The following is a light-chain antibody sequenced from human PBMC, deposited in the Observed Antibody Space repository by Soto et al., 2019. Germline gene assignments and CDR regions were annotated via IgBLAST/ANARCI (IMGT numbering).Light chain of an antibody. J-gene: IGLJ3*02. CDR1: SGHSNYI. CDR3: ETWDSNTWV. CDR2: VESSGTF. V-gene: IGLV4-60*02. Sequence: QSVLTQASSASASLGSSVKLTCTLSSGHSNYISAWHQQQPGKAPRYLMKVESSGTFNKGSGVPDRFSGYRSGADRYLTISNLQFEDEADYYCETWDSNTWVFGGGTKLTVL.